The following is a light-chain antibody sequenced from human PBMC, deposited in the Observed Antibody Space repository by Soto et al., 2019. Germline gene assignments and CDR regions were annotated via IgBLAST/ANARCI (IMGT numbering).Light chain of an antibody. CDR2: RNN. J-gene: IGLJ3*02. V-gene: IGLV1-47*01. Sequence: QSVLTQPPSASGTPGQRVTISCSGSSSNIGSNYVYWYQQLPGTAPKLLIYRNNQRPSGVPDRFSGSKSGTSASLAISGLRSEDEADYYCAAWDDSLSGWVFGGGTKRTVL. CDR3: AAWDDSLSGWV. CDR1: SSNIGSNY.